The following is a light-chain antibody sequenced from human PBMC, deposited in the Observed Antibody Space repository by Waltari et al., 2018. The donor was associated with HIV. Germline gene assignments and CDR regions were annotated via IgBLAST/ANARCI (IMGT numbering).Light chain of an antibody. V-gene: IGLV2-11*01. J-gene: IGLJ1*01. Sequence: QSALTQPRSVSGSPGQSVTISCTGTSSDVGGYKYVHWYQPHPGKAPKLLIYDVSKRPSGVPDRFPGFKSCNTASPTIFGPQGEDEADYFLFSFAGSYNFFLGTGTKVT. CDR1: SSDVGGYKY. CDR3: FSFAGSYNFF. CDR2: DVS.